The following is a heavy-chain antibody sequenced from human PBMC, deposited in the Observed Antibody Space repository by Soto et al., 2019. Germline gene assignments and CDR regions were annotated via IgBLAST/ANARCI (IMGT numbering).Heavy chain of an antibody. CDR2: INPSGGST. CDR3: ALPDYYDSSGYLTPLDY. Sequence: ASVKVSCKASGYTFTSYYMHWVRQAPGQGLEWMGIINPSGGSTSYAQKFQGRVTMTRDTSTSTVYMELSSLRSEDTAVYYCALPDYYDSSGYLTPLDYWGQGTLVTVSS. CDR1: GYTFTSYY. D-gene: IGHD3-22*01. V-gene: IGHV1-46*03. J-gene: IGHJ4*02.